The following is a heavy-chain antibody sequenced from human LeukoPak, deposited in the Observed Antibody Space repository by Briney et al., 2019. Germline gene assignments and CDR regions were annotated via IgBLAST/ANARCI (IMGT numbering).Heavy chain of an antibody. CDR2: INSKTGNP. Sequence: ASVNVSCEVSVYTFPRYDVNWVRQASGQGREWMGCINSKTGNPTYAQGFAGRFDFYLDTSVSTAYREIKGLNGGDAAVFFCARDLAGIGIAAAGTIAFDIWGQGTMVTVSS. CDR1: VYTFPRYD. J-gene: IGHJ3*02. D-gene: IGHD6-13*01. CDR3: ARDLAGIGIAAAGTIAFDI. V-gene: IGHV7-4-1*02.